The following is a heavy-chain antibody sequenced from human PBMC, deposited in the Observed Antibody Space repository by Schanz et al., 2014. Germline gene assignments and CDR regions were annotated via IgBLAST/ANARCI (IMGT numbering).Heavy chain of an antibody. V-gene: IGHV3-53*01. CDR2: MYINSGST. CDR1: GFTVNTNY. CDR3: AKDFTGSGIFFNS. Sequence: EVHLVESEGGLIQPGGSLRLSCAASGFTVNTNYMSWVRQAPGKGLEWISSMYINSGSTQYADSVRGRFTISRDNSRNTLYLQMNSLRAEDTAVYYCAKDFTGSGIFFNSWGQGTLVSVSS. D-gene: IGHD3-10*01. J-gene: IGHJ5*01.